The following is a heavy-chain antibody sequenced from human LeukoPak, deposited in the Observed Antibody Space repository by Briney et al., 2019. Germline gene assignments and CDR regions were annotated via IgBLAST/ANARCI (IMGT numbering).Heavy chain of an antibody. J-gene: IGHJ4*02. CDR3: ARSWFYFDY. CDR2: IYYSGST. CDR1: GGSISSSSYY. Sequence: PSETLSLTCTVSGGSISSSSYYWGWIRQPPGKGLEWIGSIYYSGSTYYNPSLKSRVTISVDTSKNQFSLKLSSVTAADTAVYYCARSWFYFDYWGQGTLVTVSS. D-gene: IGHD3-22*01. V-gene: IGHV4-39*07.